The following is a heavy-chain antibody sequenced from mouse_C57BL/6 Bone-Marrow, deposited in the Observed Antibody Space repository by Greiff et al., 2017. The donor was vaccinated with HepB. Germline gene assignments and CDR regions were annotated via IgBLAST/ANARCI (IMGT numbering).Heavy chain of an antibody. D-gene: IGHD4-1*01. Sequence: VQLQQPGAELVKPGASVKLSCKASGYTFTSYWMQWVKQRPGQGLEWIGEIDPSDSYTNYNQKFKGKATLTVDTSSSTAYMQLSSLTSEDSAVYYCASWDFDYWGRGNTLTVSA. CDR3: ASWDFDY. V-gene: IGHV1-50*01. CDR1: GYTFTSYW. J-gene: IGHJ2*01. CDR2: IDPSDSYT.